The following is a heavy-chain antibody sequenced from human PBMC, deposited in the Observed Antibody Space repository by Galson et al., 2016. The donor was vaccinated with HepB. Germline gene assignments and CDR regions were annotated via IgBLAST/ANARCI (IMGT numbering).Heavy chain of an antibody. J-gene: IGHJ5*02. Sequence: QSGAEVKKPGESLKISCKGSGYSFTTYWIGWVRQMPGKGLEWMGSIYPGDSNTKYSPSFQGQVSISADKSISTAYLQWSSLKASDTAMYYCARKVGYCSTTTCWGQSDPWGQGTLVTVSS. CDR2: IYPGDSNT. D-gene: IGHD2-2*01. CDR1: GYSFTTYW. CDR3: ARKVGYCSTTTCWGQSDP. V-gene: IGHV5-51*01.